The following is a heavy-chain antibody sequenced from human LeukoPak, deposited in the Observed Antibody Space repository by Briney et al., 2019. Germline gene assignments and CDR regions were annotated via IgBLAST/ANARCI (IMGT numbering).Heavy chain of an antibody. CDR1: GYTFTGYY. CDR3: ARDNCSGGSCYSVPGDY. Sequence: GASVTVSFKASGYTFTGYYMHWVRQAPGQGLEWMGWINPNSGGTNYAQKFQGRVTMTRDTSISTAYMELSRLRSDDTAVYYCARDNCSGGSCYSVPGDYWGQGTLVTVSS. D-gene: IGHD2-15*01. J-gene: IGHJ4*02. CDR2: INPNSGGT. V-gene: IGHV1-2*02.